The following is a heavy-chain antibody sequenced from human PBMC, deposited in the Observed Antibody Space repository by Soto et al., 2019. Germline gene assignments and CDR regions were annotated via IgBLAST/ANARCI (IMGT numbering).Heavy chain of an antibody. V-gene: IGHV4-39*01. CDR3: AATIPDYSSGWYWFDP. CDR1: GGSISSSSYY. J-gene: IGHJ5*02. Sequence: PSETLSLTCTVSGGSISSSSYYWGWIRQPPGKGLEWIGSIYYSGSTYYNPSLKSRVTISVDTSKNQFSLKLSSVTAADTAVYYCAATIPDYSSGWYWFDPWGQGTLVTVSS. D-gene: IGHD6-19*01. CDR2: IYYSGST.